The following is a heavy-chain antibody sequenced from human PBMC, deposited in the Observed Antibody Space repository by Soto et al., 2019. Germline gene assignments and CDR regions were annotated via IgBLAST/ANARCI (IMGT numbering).Heavy chain of an antibody. Sequence: GGSLRLSCTASGFTFGDYAMSWFRQAPGKGLEWVGFIRSKAYGGTTEYAASVKGRFTISRDDSKSIAYLQMNSLKTEDTAVYYCTREELHPYYYYGMDVWGQGTTVTVS. CDR1: GFTFGDYA. D-gene: IGHD1-7*01. CDR3: TREELHPYYYYGMDV. V-gene: IGHV3-49*03. CDR2: IRSKAYGGTT. J-gene: IGHJ6*02.